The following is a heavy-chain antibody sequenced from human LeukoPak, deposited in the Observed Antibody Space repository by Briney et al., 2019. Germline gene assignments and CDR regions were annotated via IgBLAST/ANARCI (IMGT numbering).Heavy chain of an antibody. J-gene: IGHJ4*02. CDR3: VREDIVVVTTLDQ. CDR2: ITSDGSNR. V-gene: IGHV3-74*01. Sequence: PGGSLRLSCAASGFSFSRFWMHWVRHAPGKGLVWISRITSDGSNRDYADSVKGRFTIDRDNDKNTLYVQMNSLRTDDTAVYFCVREDIVVVTTLDQWGQGSLVTVSS. D-gene: IGHD2-21*02. CDR1: GFSFSRFW.